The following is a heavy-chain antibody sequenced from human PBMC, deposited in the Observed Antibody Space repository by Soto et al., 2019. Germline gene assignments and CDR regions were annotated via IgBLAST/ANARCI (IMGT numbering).Heavy chain of an antibody. V-gene: IGHV3-48*02. CDR2: ISSSSTI. CDR1: GFTFSSYS. D-gene: IGHD7-27*01. Sequence: GGSLRLSCAASGFTFSSYSMNWVRQAPGKGLEWVSYISSSSTIYYADSVKGRFTISRDNAKNSLYLQMNSLRDEDTAVYYCARVNPKLGLGAFDIWGQGTMVTVSS. J-gene: IGHJ3*02. CDR3: ARVNPKLGLGAFDI.